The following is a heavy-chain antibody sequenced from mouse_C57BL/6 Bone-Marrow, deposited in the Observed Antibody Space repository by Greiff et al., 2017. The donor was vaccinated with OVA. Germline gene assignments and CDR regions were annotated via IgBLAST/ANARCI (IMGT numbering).Heavy chain of an antibody. V-gene: IGHV7-1*01. Sequence: EVKVVESGGGLVQSGRSLRLSCATSGFTFSDFYMEWVRQAPGKGLEWIAASRNKANDYTTEYSASGKGRFIVSRDTSQSILYLQMNALRAEDTAIYYCARDSTGIRFAYWGQGTLVTVSA. CDR2: SRNKANDYTT. CDR3: ARDSTGIRFAY. J-gene: IGHJ3*01. D-gene: IGHD4-1*01. CDR1: GFTFSDFY.